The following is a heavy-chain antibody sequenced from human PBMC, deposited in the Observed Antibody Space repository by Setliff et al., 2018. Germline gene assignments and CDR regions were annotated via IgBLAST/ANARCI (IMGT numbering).Heavy chain of an antibody. Sequence: ASVKVSCKASGGTFSSYAISWVRQAPGQGLEWMGGIIPIFGTANYAQKFQGRVTITADESTSTAYMELSSLRSEDTAVYYCARVSRTIVAARGFDYWGQGTLVTSP. V-gene: IGHV1-69*13. D-gene: IGHD1-26*01. CDR3: ARVSRTIVAARGFDY. CDR1: GGTFSSYA. CDR2: IIPIFGTA. J-gene: IGHJ4*02.